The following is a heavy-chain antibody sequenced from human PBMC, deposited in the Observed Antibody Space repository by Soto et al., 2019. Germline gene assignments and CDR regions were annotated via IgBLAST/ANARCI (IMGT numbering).Heavy chain of an antibody. D-gene: IGHD2-2*01. CDR2: INHSGST. CDR1: GGSFSGYY. Sequence: PSETLSLTCAVYGGSFSGYYGSWIRQPPGKGLEWIGEINHSGSTNYNPSLKSRVTISVDTSKNQFSLKLSSVTAADTAVYYCARCIVPAAPDYWGQGTLVTVSS. CDR3: ARCIVPAAPDY. V-gene: IGHV4-34*01. J-gene: IGHJ4*02.